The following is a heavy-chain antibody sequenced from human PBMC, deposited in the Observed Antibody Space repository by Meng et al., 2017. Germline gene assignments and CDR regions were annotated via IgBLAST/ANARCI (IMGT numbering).Heavy chain of an antibody. CDR3: ASMGY. J-gene: IGHJ4*02. CDR1: GVTFSSYA. CDR2: ISYDGSNK. Sequence: QVQLGESVVDLVQPGRSLRLSCAASGVTFSSYAMHWVRQAPGKGLEWVAVISYDGSNKYYADSVKGRFTISRDNSKNTLYLQMNSLRAEDTAVYYCASMGYWGQGTLVTVSS. D-gene: IGHD3-10*01. V-gene: IGHV3-30*01.